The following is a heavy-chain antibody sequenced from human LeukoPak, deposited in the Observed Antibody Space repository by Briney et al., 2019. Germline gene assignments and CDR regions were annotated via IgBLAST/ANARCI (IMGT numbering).Heavy chain of an antibody. CDR2: IYSGGRT. J-gene: IGHJ4*02. CDR3: ARLSKLEPDGVFDY. V-gene: IGHV3-53*01. Sequence: GSLRLSCAASGFTVSSNYMSWVRQAPGKGLEWVSVIYSGGRTYYADSVKGRFTISRDNSKNTLYLQMNSLRAEDTAVYYCARLSKLEPDGVFDYWGQGTLVIVSS. D-gene: IGHD1-1*01. CDR1: GFTVSSNY.